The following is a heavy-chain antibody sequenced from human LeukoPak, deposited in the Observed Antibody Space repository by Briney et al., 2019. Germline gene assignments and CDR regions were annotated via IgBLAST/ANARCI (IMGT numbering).Heavy chain of an antibody. Sequence: PSETLSLTCSVSGASISSQYWTWIRQPPGKGLEWIGYIYNSGSTNYNPSLKSRVTMSIDTSKNQFSLRLTSVTAADTAVYYCARRRIDTMYNWFDPWGPGTLVIVSS. CDR2: IYNSGST. V-gene: IGHV4-59*11. CDR1: GASISSQY. CDR3: ARRRIDTMYNWFDP. J-gene: IGHJ5*02. D-gene: IGHD3-9*01.